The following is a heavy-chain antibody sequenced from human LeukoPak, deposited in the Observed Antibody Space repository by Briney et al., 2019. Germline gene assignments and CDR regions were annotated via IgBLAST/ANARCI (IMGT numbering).Heavy chain of an antibody. D-gene: IGHD3-10*01. CDR1: GYTFTSYG. CDR2: ISAYNGNT. J-gene: IGHJ4*02. Sequence: ASVKVSCKASGYTFTSYGISWVRQAPGQGLEWMGWISAYNGNTNYAQKFQGRVTMTRDTSTSTVYMELSSLRSEDTAVYYCARDLVRGDSGYFNYWGQGTLVTVSS. V-gene: IGHV1-18*01. CDR3: ARDLVRGDSGYFNY.